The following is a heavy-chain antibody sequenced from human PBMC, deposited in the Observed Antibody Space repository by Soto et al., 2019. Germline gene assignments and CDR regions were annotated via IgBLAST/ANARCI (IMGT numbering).Heavy chain of an antibody. CDR1: GFTFSEYY. V-gene: IGHV3-11*06. D-gene: IGHD2-21*02. Sequence: QVQLVESGGGLVKPGGSLRLSCAASGFTFSEYYMSWIRQAPGKGLELVSYISSSSSYTNYADSVKGRFTISRDNAKNSLYLQMNSLRAEDTAVYYCATRVVVTASDYFVYWGKGTLVTVSS. CDR2: ISSSSSYT. J-gene: IGHJ4*02. CDR3: ATRVVVTASDYFVY.